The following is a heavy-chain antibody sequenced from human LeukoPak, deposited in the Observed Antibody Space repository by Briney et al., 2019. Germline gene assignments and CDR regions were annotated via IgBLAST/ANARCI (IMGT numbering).Heavy chain of an antibody. CDR1: GFTFSTYA. V-gene: IGHV3-23*01. CDR3: AKDASSGWPNWFDP. Sequence: GGSLRLSCAASGFTFSTYAMTWVRQAPGKGLEWVSAISGSGGSTYYADSVKGRFTISRDNSKDTLYLQMNSLRAEDTAVYYCAKDASSGWPNWFDPWGQGTLVTVSS. CDR2: ISGSGGST. J-gene: IGHJ5*02. D-gene: IGHD6-19*01.